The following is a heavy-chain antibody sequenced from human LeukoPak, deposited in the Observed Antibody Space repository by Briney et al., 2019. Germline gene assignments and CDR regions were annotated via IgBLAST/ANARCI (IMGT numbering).Heavy chain of an antibody. CDR3: ARTRRWLQLSAVWFDP. CDR1: GGSFSGYY. J-gene: IGHJ5*02. CDR2: INHSGST. V-gene: IGHV4-34*01. D-gene: IGHD5-24*01. Sequence: PSETLSLTCAVYGGSFSGYYWSWIRQPPGKGLEWIGEINHSGSTNYNPSLKSRVTISVDTSKNQFSLKLSSVTAADTAVYYCARTRRWLQLSAVWFDPWGQGTLVTVSS.